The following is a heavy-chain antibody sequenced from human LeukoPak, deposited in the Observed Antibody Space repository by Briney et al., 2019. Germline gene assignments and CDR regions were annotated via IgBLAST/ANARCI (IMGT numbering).Heavy chain of an antibody. J-gene: IGHJ6*02. CDR2: VSSTSSLL. V-gene: IGHV3-21*01. Sequence: PGGSLRLSCAASGFTFSSYSMNWVRQAPGKGLEWVSSVSSTSSLLYYADSVKGRFTISRDNTKNSLYLQVSSLRGEDTAVYYCARDTSSYYYHGMDLWGQGTTVTVSS. CDR1: GFTFSSYS. CDR3: ARDTSSYYYHGMDL.